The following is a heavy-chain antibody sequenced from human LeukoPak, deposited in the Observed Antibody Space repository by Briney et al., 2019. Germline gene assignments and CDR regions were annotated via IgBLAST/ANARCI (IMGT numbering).Heavy chain of an antibody. Sequence: PGRSLRLSCAASGFTFSSYGMHWVRQAPGKGLEWVAVIWSDGSKTYYVDSVKGRFTISRDYSKNTLYLQMSSLRAEDTAVYYCARAGASNEFDYWGQGTLVTVSS. CDR2: IWSDGSKT. D-gene: IGHD2-8*01. CDR1: GFTFSSYG. CDR3: ARAGASNEFDY. J-gene: IGHJ4*02. V-gene: IGHV3-33*08.